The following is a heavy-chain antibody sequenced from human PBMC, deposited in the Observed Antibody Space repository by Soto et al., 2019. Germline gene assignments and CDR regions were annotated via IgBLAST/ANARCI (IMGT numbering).Heavy chain of an antibody. V-gene: IGHV3-74*01. D-gene: IGHD3-22*01. CDR3: ARIPLNYYDSSVYFDY. J-gene: IGHJ4*02. Sequence: PGGSLRLSCAASGFTFSSYRMDWVRQAPGKGLVWVSHINSDGSSTRYADSVKGRFTISRDNAKNTLYLQMNSLRVEDTAVYYCARIPLNYYDSSVYFDYWGQGALVTVSS. CDR2: INSDGSST. CDR1: GFTFSSYR.